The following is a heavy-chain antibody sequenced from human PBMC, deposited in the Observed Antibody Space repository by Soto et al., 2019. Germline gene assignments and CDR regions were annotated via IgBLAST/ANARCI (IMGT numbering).Heavy chain of an antibody. D-gene: IGHD3-22*01. V-gene: IGHV3-30-3*01. CDR1: GFTFSSYA. J-gene: IGHJ4*02. Sequence: QVQLVESGGGVVQPGRSLSLSCAASGFTFSSYAMHWVRQAPGKGLEWVAVISYDGSNKYYADSVKGRFTISRDNSKNTLYLQMNSLRAEDTAVYYCATQRVVVITFFDYWGQGTLVTVSS. CDR3: ATQRVVVITFFDY. CDR2: ISYDGSNK.